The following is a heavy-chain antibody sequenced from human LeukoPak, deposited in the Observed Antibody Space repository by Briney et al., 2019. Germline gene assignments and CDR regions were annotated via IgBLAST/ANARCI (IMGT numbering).Heavy chain of an antibody. CDR1: GFTFRNYA. CDR3: AKDETSYDFWSGYYSNWFDP. J-gene: IGHJ5*02. Sequence: SGGSLRLSCAASGFTFRNYAMNWVRQAPGKGLEWVSSITSSSAYIYDADSVKGRFTISRDNAKNSLYLQMNSLRAEDTAVYYCAKDETSYDFWSGYYSNWFDPWGQGTLVTVSS. CDR2: ITSSSAYI. V-gene: IGHV3-21*04. D-gene: IGHD3-3*01.